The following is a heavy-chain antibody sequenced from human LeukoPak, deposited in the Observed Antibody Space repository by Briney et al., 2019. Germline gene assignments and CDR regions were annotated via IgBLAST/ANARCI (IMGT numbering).Heavy chain of an antibody. V-gene: IGHV3-21*01. J-gene: IGHJ4*02. D-gene: IGHD6-19*01. CDR1: GFTFSSYS. Sequence: GGSLRLSCAASGFTFSSYSMNWVRQALGKGLEWVSSISSSSSYIYYADSVKGRFTISRDNAKNSVYLQMNSLRAEDTAMYCCAREDIAVTGDDYWGQGTLVTVSS. CDR2: ISSSSSYI. CDR3: AREDIAVTGDDY.